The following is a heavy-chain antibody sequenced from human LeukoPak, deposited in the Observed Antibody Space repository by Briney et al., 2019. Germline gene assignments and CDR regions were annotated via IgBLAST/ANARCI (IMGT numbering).Heavy chain of an antibody. CDR2: IYYSGST. CDR3: ARKWELLSWFDP. V-gene: IGHV4-59*01. Sequence: SETLSLTCTVSGGSISSYYWSWIRQPPGKGLEWIGYIYYSGSTNYNPSLKSRVTISVDTSKNQFSLKLSSVTAADTAVYYCARKWELLSWFDPWGQGTLVTVSS. D-gene: IGHD1-26*01. J-gene: IGHJ5*02. CDR1: GGSISSYY.